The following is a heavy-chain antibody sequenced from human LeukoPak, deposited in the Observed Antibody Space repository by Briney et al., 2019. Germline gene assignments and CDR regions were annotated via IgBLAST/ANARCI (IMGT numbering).Heavy chain of an antibody. CDR3: AKGLAAAGIDY. J-gene: IGHJ4*02. Sequence: SGGSLRLSCAASGFTFDDYAMHWVQQAPGKGLEWVSGISWNSGSIGYADSVKGRFTISRDNAKNSLYLQMNSLRAEDTALYYCAKGLAAAGIDYWGQGTLVTVSS. CDR1: GFTFDDYA. V-gene: IGHV3-9*01. CDR2: ISWNSGSI. D-gene: IGHD6-13*01.